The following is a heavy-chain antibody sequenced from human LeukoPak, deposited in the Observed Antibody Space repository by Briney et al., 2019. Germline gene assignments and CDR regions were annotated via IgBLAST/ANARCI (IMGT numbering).Heavy chain of an antibody. CDR1: GGSISSYY. V-gene: IGHV4-59*01. Sequence: SETLSLTCTVSGGSISSYYWSWIRQPPGKGLECIGYVSYTGSTVYNPSLKSRVSISLDTSKNQFSLQLSSVTAADTAVYYCARRVGSIGFVLGYWGQGTLVTVSS. CDR3: ARRVGSIGFVLGY. J-gene: IGHJ4*02. D-gene: IGHD3-10*01. CDR2: VSYTGST.